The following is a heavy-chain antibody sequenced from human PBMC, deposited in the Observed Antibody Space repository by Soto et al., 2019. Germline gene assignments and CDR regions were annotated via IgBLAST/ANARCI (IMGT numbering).Heavy chain of an antibody. V-gene: IGHV1-69*01. CDR1: GGTFSSYA. CDR3: AGVVLHYYYYYGMDV. CDR2: IIPIFGTA. Sequence: QVQLVQSGAEVKKPGSSVKVSCKASGGTFSSYAISWVRQAPGQGLEWMGGIIPIFGTANYAQKFQGRVTITADESTSTADMELSSLRSEDTSVYYCAGVVLHYYYYYGMDVWGQGTTVTVSS. J-gene: IGHJ6*02.